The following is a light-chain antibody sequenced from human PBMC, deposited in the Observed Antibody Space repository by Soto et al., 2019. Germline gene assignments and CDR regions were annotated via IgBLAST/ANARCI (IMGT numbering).Light chain of an antibody. V-gene: IGKV3-20*01. Sequence: EIALTQSPGTLSLSPGERATLSCRASQSVRSRYLAWYQQKPGQAPRLLIYGSSSRPPGIPDRVSGSGSGTDFTLTISKLEREDFVVYYCQQYGTSPQTFGQGTKQEI. J-gene: IGKJ1*01. CDR1: QSVRSRY. CDR2: GSS. CDR3: QQYGTSPQT.